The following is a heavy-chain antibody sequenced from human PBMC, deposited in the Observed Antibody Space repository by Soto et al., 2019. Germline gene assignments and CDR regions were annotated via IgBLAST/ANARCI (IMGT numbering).Heavy chain of an antibody. CDR2: ISSSSSPI. D-gene: IGHD6-13*01. J-gene: IGHJ4*02. V-gene: IGHV3-48*01. CDR1: GFTFSSND. CDR3: ARVETLTAAVHY. Sequence: GGSLRLSCAAAGFTFSSNDMNWVRQAPGKGLEWVSYISSSSSPIYYADSVKGRFTITRDYSKNTLFLQMNSLRAEDTSVYYCARVETLTAAVHYWGQGTLVTVSS.